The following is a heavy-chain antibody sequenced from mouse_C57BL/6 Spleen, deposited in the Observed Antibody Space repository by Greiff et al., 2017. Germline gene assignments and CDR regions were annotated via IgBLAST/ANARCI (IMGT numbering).Heavy chain of an antibody. CDR2: IDPENGDT. V-gene: IGHV14-4*01. Sequence: EVQLQQSGAELVRPGASVKLSCTASGFNIKDDYMHWVKQRPEQGLEWIGWIDPENGDTEYASKFQGKATITADTSSNTAYLQLSSLTSEDTAVYYCTTDSSGYRKSDYWGQGTTLTVSS. CDR1: GFNIKDDY. CDR3: TTDSSGYRKSDY. D-gene: IGHD3-2*02. J-gene: IGHJ2*01.